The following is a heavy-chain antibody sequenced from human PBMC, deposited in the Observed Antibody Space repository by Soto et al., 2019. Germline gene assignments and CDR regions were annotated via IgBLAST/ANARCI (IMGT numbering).Heavy chain of an antibody. Sequence: TSETLSLNCTVSGGSVSSSSYSWCCIRQSPGKGLEWIGEINHSGSTNYNPSLKSRVTISVDTSKNQFSLKLSSVTAADTAVYYCARGLVQSPVMIDVGGFDYWGQGNLVT. CDR3: ARGLVQSPVMIDVGGFDY. V-gene: IGHV4-39*07. D-gene: IGHD3-22*01. CDR1: GGSVSSSSYS. J-gene: IGHJ4*02. CDR2: INHSGST.